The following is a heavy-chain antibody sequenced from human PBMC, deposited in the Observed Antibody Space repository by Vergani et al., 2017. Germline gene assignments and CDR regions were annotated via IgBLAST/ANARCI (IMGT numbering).Heavy chain of an antibody. Sequence: QVQLVESGGGVVQPGRSLRLSCADPGFTFSSYAIHWVRQAPGKGLEWVAVISYDGSNKYYADSVKGRFTISRDNSKNTLYLQMNSLSAEDTAVYYCASASGYYDSSGYYGEVLFAFDIWGQGTMVTVSS. CDR2: ISYDGSNK. V-gene: IGHV3-30-3*01. D-gene: IGHD3-22*01. CDR1: GFTFSSYA. CDR3: ASASGYYDSSGYYGEVLFAFDI. J-gene: IGHJ3*02.